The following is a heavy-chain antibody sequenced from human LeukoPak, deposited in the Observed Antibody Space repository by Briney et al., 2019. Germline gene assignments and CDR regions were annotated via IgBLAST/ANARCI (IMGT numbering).Heavy chain of an antibody. V-gene: IGHV1-18*01. Sequence: ASVEVSCKASGYTFTSYGISWVRQAPGQGLEWMGWISAYNGNTNYAQKLQGRVTMTTDTSTSTAYMELRSLRSDDTAVYYCARDTPYDYVWGSYRYGYFDYWGQGTLVTVSS. CDR1: GYTFTSYG. J-gene: IGHJ4*02. D-gene: IGHD3-16*02. CDR2: ISAYNGNT. CDR3: ARDTPYDYVWGSYRYGYFDY.